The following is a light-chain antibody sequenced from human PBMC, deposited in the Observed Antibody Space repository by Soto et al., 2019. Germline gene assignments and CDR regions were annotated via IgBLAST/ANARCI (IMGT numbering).Light chain of an antibody. J-gene: IGKJ1*01. CDR2: GAS. Sequence: EVVLTQSPGSLSLSPGERATLSCRASQSVSSTYLAWYQQKPGQAPRVLIYGASSRATGTPDRFSGSGSGTDFTLTISRLEPEDFAVYYCHQCGNSHWPFGQGLRADIK. V-gene: IGKV3-20*01. CDR1: QSVSSTY. CDR3: HQCGNSHWP.